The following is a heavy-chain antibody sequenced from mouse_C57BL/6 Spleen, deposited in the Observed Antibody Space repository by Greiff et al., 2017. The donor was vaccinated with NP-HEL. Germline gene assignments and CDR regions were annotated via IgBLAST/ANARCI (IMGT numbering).Heavy chain of an antibody. V-gene: IGHV1-80*01. CDR1: GYAFSSYW. D-gene: IGHD1-1*01. CDR3: ARGSWDHGSSRDS. Sequence: LQQSGASVKISCKASGYAFSSYWMNWVKQRPGKGLEWIGQIYPGDGDTNYNGKFKGKATLTADKSSSTAYMQLSSLTSEDSAVYFCARGSWDHGSSRDSGAQGPPPPVSP. CDR2: IYPGDGDT. J-gene: IGHJ2*01.